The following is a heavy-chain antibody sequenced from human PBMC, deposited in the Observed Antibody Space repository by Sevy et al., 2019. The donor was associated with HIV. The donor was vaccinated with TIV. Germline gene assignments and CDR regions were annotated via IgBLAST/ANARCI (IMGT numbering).Heavy chain of an antibody. CDR2: ISYEGSNK. CDR3: ARCKYARDDNYIILVISKGLDS. J-gene: IGHJ4*02. D-gene: IGHD3-22*01. CDR1: GFGFSNYD. V-gene: IGHV3-30*04. Sequence: GGSLRLSCPASGFGFSNYDMHWVRQAPGKGLEWMAAISYEGSNKYYADSVRGRFTISRDNSKNTLYLQMNSLRGDDTAIYYCARCKYARDDNYIILVISKGLDSWGQGTLVTVSS.